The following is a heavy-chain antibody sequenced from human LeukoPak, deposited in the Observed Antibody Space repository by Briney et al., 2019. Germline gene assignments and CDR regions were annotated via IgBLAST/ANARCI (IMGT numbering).Heavy chain of an antibody. V-gene: IGHV1-69*13. Sequence: SVKVSCKASGGTFSSYAISWVRQAPGQGLEWMGGIIPIFGTANYAQKFQGRVTITADESTSTAYMELSRLTSDDTAVYYCARGQGLVGPTSDYYYMDVWGKGTTVTVSS. CDR1: GGTFSSYA. CDR2: IIPIFGTA. CDR3: ARGQGLVGPTSDYYYMDV. D-gene: IGHD1-26*01. J-gene: IGHJ6*03.